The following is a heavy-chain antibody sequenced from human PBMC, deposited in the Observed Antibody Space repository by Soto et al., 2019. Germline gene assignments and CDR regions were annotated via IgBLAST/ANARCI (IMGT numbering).Heavy chain of an antibody. D-gene: IGHD2-2*02. CDR3: TKENCVGSTSCYTAPNYIEY. CDR1: GFPFGNYA. J-gene: IGHJ4*02. CDR2: ISGGGDGT. Sequence: EVHLLESGGGLVQPGGSLRLSCTASGFPFGNYAMYWVRQAPGKGLEWVSGISGGGDGTNYADSVKGRFTISRDTSKNTLYLQMDSLRAEDTAVYYCTKENCVGSTSCYTAPNYIEYWGQGPLVTVSS. V-gene: IGHV3-23*01.